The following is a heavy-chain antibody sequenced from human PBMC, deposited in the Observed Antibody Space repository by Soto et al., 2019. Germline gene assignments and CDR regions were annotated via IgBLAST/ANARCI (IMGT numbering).Heavy chain of an antibody. Sequence: PSETLCLTCTVFGGSLSSGDYYWSWIRQPPGKGPEWIGYIHYTGRTYYNPSLKSRVTMSVDTSKNQFSLKLTSVTAADTAVYYCARTLYSYGPRFDYWGQGTLVTVSS. V-gene: IGHV4-30-4*02. CDR3: ARTLYSYGPRFDY. CDR2: IHYTGRT. D-gene: IGHD5-18*01. CDR1: GGSLSSGDYY. J-gene: IGHJ4*02.